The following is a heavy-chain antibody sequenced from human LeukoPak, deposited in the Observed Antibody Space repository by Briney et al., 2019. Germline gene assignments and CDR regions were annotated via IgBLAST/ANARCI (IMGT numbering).Heavy chain of an antibody. J-gene: IGHJ6*03. V-gene: IGHV4-38-2*01. Sequence: PSETLSLTCAVSGYSISSGYYWGWIRQPPGKGLEWIGSVYHSGSTYYNPSLKSRVTISVDTSKNQFSLKLSSVTAADTAVYYCARPARRRIVVVKDYYYMDVWGKGTTVTVSS. D-gene: IGHD3-22*01. CDR3: ARPARRRIVVVKDYYYMDV. CDR2: VYHSGST. CDR1: GYSISSGYY.